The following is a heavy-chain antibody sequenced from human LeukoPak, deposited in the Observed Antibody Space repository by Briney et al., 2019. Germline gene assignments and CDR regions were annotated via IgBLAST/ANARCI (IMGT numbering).Heavy chain of an antibody. D-gene: IGHD2-15*01. CDR1: GHSFTSYW. Sequence: GESLKISCKGSGHSFTSYWIGWMRQMPGKGLEWMGIIYPGDSDTRYSPSFQGQVTISADKSISTAYLQWSSLEASDTAMYYCARLAGSGGSCYRCFDYWGQGTLVTVSS. J-gene: IGHJ4*02. CDR2: IYPGDSDT. CDR3: ARLAGSGGSCYRCFDY. V-gene: IGHV5-51*01.